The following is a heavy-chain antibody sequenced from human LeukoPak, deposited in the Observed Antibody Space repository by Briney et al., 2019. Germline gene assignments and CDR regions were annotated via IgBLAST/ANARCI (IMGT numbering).Heavy chain of an antibody. CDR3: ARVSTYHDSLTGYYEPFAY. CDR1: GGTFSSYA. CDR2: IIPIFGTA. V-gene: IGHV1-69*13. J-gene: IGHJ4*02. D-gene: IGHD3-9*01. Sequence: SVKVSFKASGGTFSSYAISWVRQAPGQGLEWMGGIIPIFGTANYAQKFQGRVTITADESTSTAYMELSSLRSEDTAVYYCARVSTYHDSLTGYYEPFAYWGQGTVVAVSS.